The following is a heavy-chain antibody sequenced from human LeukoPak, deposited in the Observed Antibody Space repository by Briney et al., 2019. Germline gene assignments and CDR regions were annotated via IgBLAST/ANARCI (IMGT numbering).Heavy chain of an antibody. J-gene: IGHJ4*02. D-gene: IGHD3-9*01. Sequence: GGSLRLSCAASEFTFSAYAMHWIRQAPGRGLEWVAFVRYGGNIKYYADSVKGRFTISRDNSKNTLYLQMNSLRPEDTAVYYCTKDLGTEYNIFDYWGQGTLVAVSS. V-gene: IGHV3-30*02. CDR1: EFTFSAYA. CDR3: TKDLGTEYNIFDY. CDR2: VRYGGNIK.